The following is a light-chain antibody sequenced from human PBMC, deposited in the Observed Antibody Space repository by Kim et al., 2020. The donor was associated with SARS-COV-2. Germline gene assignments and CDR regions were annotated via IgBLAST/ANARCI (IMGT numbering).Light chain of an antibody. CDR1: SREVGRYHV. V-gene: IGLV2-11*02. CDR2: GVR. Sequence: GQSVTISCTGTSREVGRYHVGAWYEQPPGRAHKLMIYGVRKRPSGVPDRFSGSMSGNTASLTISGLQAEDEADYYCFSYAGSYTLVFGGGTQLTVL. CDR3: FSYAGSYTLV. J-gene: IGLJ3*02.